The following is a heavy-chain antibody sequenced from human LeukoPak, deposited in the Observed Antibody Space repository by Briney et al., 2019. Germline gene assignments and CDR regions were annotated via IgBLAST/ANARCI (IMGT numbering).Heavy chain of an antibody. CDR3: ARFPVRGYSGYGYYYGMDV. J-gene: IGHJ6*02. Sequence: SETLSLTCTVSGGSISSSSYYWGWIRQPPGKGLEWIGSIYYSGSTYYNPSLKSRVTISVDTSKNQFSLKLSSVTAADTAVYYCARFPVRGYSGYGYYYGMDVWGQGTTVTVSS. V-gene: IGHV4-39*01. D-gene: IGHD5-12*01. CDR1: GGSISSSSYY. CDR2: IYYSGST.